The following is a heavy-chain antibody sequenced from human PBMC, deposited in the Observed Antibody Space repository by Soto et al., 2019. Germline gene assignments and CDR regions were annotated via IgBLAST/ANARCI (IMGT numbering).Heavy chain of an antibody. Sequence: GGSLRLSCAASGFTFSSYAMSWVRQAPGKGLEWVSAMSGSGGSTYYADSVKGRFTISRDNSKNTLYLQMHSLRAEDTAVYYCAKGALRFSPHGMDVWGQGTTVTVSS. CDR3: AKGALRFSPHGMDV. V-gene: IGHV3-23*01. J-gene: IGHJ6*02. D-gene: IGHD3-3*01. CDR2: MSGSGGST. CDR1: GFTFSSYA.